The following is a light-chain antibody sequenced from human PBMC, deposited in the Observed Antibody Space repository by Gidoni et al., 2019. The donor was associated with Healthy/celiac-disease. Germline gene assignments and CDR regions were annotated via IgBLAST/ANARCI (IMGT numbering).Light chain of an antibody. CDR3: SSYTSSSTVV. CDR1: SSDVGAYNY. CDR2: DVS. V-gene: IGLV2-14*01. Sequence: QSDLTPPASVSGSPGPSITISCTGTSSDVGAYNYVSWYHQHPGKAPKLMMYDVSNRPSGVSNRFSGSKSGNTASLTISGLQAEDEADYYCSSYTSSSTVVFGGGTKLTVL. J-gene: IGLJ2*01.